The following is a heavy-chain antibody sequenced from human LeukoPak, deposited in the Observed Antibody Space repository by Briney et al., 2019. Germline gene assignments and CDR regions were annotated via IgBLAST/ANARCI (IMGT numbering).Heavy chain of an antibody. CDR2: IKQDGSEK. J-gene: IGHJ4*02. CDR3: ARVATIWFGELLGYFDY. Sequence: PGGSLRLSCAASGFTFSSYGMHWVRQAPGKGLEWVANIKQDGSEKYYVDSVKGRFTISRDNAKNSLYLQMNSLRAEDTAVYYCARVATIWFGELLGYFDYWGQGTLVTVSS. CDR1: GFTFSSYG. V-gene: IGHV3-7*01. D-gene: IGHD3-10*01.